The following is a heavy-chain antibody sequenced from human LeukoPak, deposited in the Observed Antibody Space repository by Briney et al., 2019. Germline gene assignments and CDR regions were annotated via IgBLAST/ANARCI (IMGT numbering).Heavy chain of an antibody. CDR1: GFTFSSYA. D-gene: IGHD6-25*01. CDR2: ISFSGTNT. Sequence: GSLKLSCAASGFTFSSYAMGWVRQAPGKGLEWVSAISFSGTNTYYADSVKGRFTISRDNLKNTLYLQMNSLGAEDTAVYFCAKEVKAATNWFDPWGQGTLVTVSS. V-gene: IGHV3-23*01. J-gene: IGHJ5*02. CDR3: AKEVKAATNWFDP.